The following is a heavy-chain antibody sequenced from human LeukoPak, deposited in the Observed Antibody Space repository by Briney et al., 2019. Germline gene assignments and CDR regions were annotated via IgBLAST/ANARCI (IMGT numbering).Heavy chain of an antibody. CDR2: ISYDGSNE. V-gene: IGHV3-30-3*01. Sequence: GGSLRLSCAASGFTFSSYAMHWVRQAPGKGLEWVAVISYDGSNEYYADSVKGRFTISRDNSKNTLYLQMNSLRVEDTAVHYCARGSSGYYSFFMEWGSFDIWGQGTMVTVST. CDR3: ARGSSGYYSFFMEWGSFDI. CDR1: GFTFSSYA. D-gene: IGHD3-22*01. J-gene: IGHJ3*02.